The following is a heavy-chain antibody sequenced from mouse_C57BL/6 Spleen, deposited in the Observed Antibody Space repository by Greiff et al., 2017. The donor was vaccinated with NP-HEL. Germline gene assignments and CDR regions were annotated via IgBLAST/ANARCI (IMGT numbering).Heavy chain of an antibody. CDR3: ARESIYDGYPWFAY. J-gene: IGHJ3*01. D-gene: IGHD2-3*01. V-gene: IGHV3-1*01. CDR2: ISYSGST. Sequence: EVKLMESGPGMVKPSQSLSLTCTVTGYSITSGYDWHWIRHFPGNKLEWMGYISYSGSTNYNPSLNSRISITHDTSKNHFFLKLNSVTTEDTATYYCARESIYDGYPWFAYWGQGTLVTVSA. CDR1: GYSITSGYD.